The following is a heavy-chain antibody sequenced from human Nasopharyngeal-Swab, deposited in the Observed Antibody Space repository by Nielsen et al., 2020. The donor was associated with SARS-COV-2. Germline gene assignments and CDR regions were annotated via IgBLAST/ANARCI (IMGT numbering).Heavy chain of an antibody. CDR2: IYWDDDR. Sequence: PGKALEWLALIYWDDDRRYSPSLKSRLTITKDTSKNRVVLTMTNMDTVDTATYYCAHSADYDILTGPWGQGTLVTVSS. J-gene: IGHJ5*02. V-gene: IGHV2-5*02. CDR3: AHSADYDILTGP. D-gene: IGHD3-9*01.